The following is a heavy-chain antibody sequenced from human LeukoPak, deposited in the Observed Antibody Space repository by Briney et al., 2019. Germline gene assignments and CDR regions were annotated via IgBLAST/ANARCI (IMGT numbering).Heavy chain of an antibody. Sequence: PGESLRLSCAASGFTFSSYSMNWVRQAPGKGLEWVSYISSSSSTIYYADSVKGRFTISRDNAKNSLYLQMNSLRAEDTAVYYCARSLIAADYWGQGTLVTVSS. V-gene: IGHV3-48*01. D-gene: IGHD6-13*01. CDR3: ARSLIAADY. CDR2: ISSSSSTI. CDR1: GFTFSSYS. J-gene: IGHJ4*02.